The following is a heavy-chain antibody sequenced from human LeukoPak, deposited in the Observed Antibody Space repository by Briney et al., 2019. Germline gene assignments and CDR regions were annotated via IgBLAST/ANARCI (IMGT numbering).Heavy chain of an antibody. CDR3: AREFMGRDFSWFDP. CDR1: GGSFSGYY. D-gene: IGHD3-10*01. Sequence: SETLSLTCAVYGGSFSGYYWSWIRQPPGKGLEWIGEINHSGSTNYNPSLKSRVTISVDTSKNQFSLKLSSVTAADTAVYYCAREFMGRDFSWFDPWGQGTLVTVSS. CDR2: INHSGST. J-gene: IGHJ5*02. V-gene: IGHV4-34*01.